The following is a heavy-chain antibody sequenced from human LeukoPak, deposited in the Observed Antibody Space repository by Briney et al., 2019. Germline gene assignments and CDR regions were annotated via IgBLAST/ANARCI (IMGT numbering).Heavy chain of an antibody. CDR3: ARGAAHAEYYFDY. CDR1: GYTFTGYY. D-gene: IGHD2-15*01. J-gene: IGHJ4*02. CDR2: INPNSGGT. Sequence: ASVKVSCKASGYTFTGYYMHWVRQAPGQGLEWMGWINPNSGGTNYAQKFQGRVTMTRDTSISTAYMELSGLRSDDTAVYYCARGAAHAEYYFDYWGQGTLVTVSS. V-gene: IGHV1-2*02.